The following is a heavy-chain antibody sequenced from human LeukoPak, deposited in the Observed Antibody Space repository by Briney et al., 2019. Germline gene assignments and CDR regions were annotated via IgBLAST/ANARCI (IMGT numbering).Heavy chain of an antibody. CDR1: EFTFSSYA. V-gene: IGHV3-23*01. J-gene: IGHJ4*02. CDR2: ISGSGGTT. D-gene: IGHD2-21*02. Sequence: SGGSLRLSCTASEFTFSSYAMNWVSQAPGKGLEWVSAISGSGGTTFYADSVKGRFTVSRDNSKNTLYLQMNSLRAEDTAVYFCAKKVTEGYWGQGTLVTVSS. CDR3: AKKVTEGY.